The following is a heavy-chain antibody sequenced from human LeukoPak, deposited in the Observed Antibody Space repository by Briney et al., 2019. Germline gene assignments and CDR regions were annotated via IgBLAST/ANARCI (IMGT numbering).Heavy chain of an antibody. V-gene: IGHV1-69*05. CDR3: ARGLYKGYSYGYFNWFDP. CDR2: IIPIFGTA. Sequence: SVKVSCKASGGTFSSYAISWVRQAPGQGLEWMGRIIPIFGTADYAQKFQGRVTITTDESTSTAYMELSSLRSEDTAVYYCARGLYKGYSYGYFNWFDPWGQGTLVTVSS. CDR1: GGTFSSYA. J-gene: IGHJ5*01. D-gene: IGHD5-18*01.